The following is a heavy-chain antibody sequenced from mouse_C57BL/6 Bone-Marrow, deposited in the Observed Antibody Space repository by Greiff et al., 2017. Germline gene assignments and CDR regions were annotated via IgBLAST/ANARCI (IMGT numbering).Heavy chain of an antibody. V-gene: IGHV5-4*03. J-gene: IGHJ2*01. Sequence: EVKLVESGGGLVKPGGSLKLSCAASGFTFSGYAMSWVRQTPEKRLEWVATISDGGSYTYYPDNVKGRFTISRDNAKNNLYLQMSHLKSEDTAMYYCARVGTGNLDYWGQGTTLTVSS. CDR1: GFTFSGYA. CDR3: ARVGTGNLDY. D-gene: IGHD4-1*01. CDR2: ISDGGSYT.